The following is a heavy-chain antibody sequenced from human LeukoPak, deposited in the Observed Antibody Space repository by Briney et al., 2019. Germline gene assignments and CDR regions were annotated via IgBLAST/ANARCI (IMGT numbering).Heavy chain of an antibody. CDR1: GFTFSAYG. Sequence: PTGGSLRLSCAASGFTFSAYGMHWVRQAPGKGLEWVAFIRYDGSNKYYADSVKGRFTISRDNSKNTLYLQMNSLRAEDTAVYYCTYSSSWNRDYWGQGTLVTVSS. CDR3: TYSSSWNRDY. D-gene: IGHD6-13*01. J-gene: IGHJ4*02. V-gene: IGHV3-30*02. CDR2: IRYDGSNK.